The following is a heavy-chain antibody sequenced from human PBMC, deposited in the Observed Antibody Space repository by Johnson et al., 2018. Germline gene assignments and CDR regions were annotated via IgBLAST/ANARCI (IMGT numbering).Heavy chain of an antibody. CDR2: ISSSSSTI. V-gene: IGHV3-21*01. CDR1: GLTFSSFS. Sequence: VQLVESGGGLVKPGGSLRLSCAASGLTFSSFSMNWVRQAPGKGLEWVSSISSSSSTIYYANSGKGLVNISRDNAKNSLYRQMNSLRDEDTAVYYCAGAIVGKGYFQHWGQGTLVTVSS. D-gene: IGHD1-26*01. J-gene: IGHJ1*01. CDR3: AGAIVGKGYFQH.